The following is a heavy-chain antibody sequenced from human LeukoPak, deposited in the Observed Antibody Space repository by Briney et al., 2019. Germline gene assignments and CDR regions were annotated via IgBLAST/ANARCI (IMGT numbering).Heavy chain of an antibody. CDR1: GGSFSGYH. Sequence: PSETLSLTCAVHGGSFSGYHWNWIRQSPGKGLEWIGEINDRGHTNYNPSLESRITISVDTSKKRFSLNLSSVTAADTAVYYCARDPTTVVTTPYYFDFWGQGTLVTVSS. J-gene: IGHJ4*02. CDR2: INDRGHT. CDR3: ARDPTTVVTTPYYFDF. D-gene: IGHD4-23*01. V-gene: IGHV4-34*01.